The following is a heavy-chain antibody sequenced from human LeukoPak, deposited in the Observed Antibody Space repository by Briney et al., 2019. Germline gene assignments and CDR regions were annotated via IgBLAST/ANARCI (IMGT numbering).Heavy chain of an antibody. D-gene: IGHD5-24*01. CDR2: IYYSGST. CDR3: ARRLYGYNNIDYFDY. CDR1: GGSISSSSYY. Sequence: PSETLSLTCTVSGGSISSSSYYWGWIRQPPGKGLEWIGSIYYSGSTYYNPSLKSRVTISVDTSKNQFSLKLSSVTAADTAVYYCARRLYGYNNIDYFDYWGQGTLVTVSS. J-gene: IGHJ4*02. V-gene: IGHV4-39*07.